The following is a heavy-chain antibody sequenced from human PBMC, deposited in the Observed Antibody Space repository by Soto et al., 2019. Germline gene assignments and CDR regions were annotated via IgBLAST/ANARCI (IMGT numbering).Heavy chain of an antibody. CDR1: GGSISSGGYS. V-gene: IGHV4-30-2*01. J-gene: IGHJ5*02. Sequence: QLQLQESGSGLVKPSQTLSLTCAISGGSISSGGYSWSWIRQPPGKGLESSGYIYHSGSTYYTLSLRTRVTISVDRSKNQFSRKLSSVTAADTAVYYCARAPDRGGQGTLVTVSS. CDR2: IYHSGST. CDR3: ARAPDR.